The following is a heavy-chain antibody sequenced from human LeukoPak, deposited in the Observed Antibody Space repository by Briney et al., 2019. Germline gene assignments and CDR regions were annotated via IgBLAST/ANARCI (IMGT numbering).Heavy chain of an antibody. CDR2: IYSGGST. J-gene: IGHJ4*02. V-gene: IGHV3-53*01. D-gene: IGHD2-2*01. Sequence: HSGGSLRLSCAASGFTVSSNYMSWVRQAPGKGLEWVSVIYSGGSTYYADSVKGRFTISRDNSKNTLYLQMNGLRAEDTAVYYCARIGGVVSASDYWGQGTLVTVSS. CDR1: GFTVSSNY. CDR3: ARIGGVVSASDY.